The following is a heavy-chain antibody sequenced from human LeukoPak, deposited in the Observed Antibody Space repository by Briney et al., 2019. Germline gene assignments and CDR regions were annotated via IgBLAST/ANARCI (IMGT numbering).Heavy chain of an antibody. V-gene: IGHV3-74*01. CDR3: ARGVATISSGFFDS. D-gene: IGHD5-12*01. Sequence: ETGGSLRLSCEASGFTFSAYWMHWIRQVPGKGLVWVSSINKDASITRYADSVKGRFTISRDNAKNSLYLQMNSLRAEDTAVYYCARGVATISSGFFDSWGQGTLVTVSS. CDR2: INKDASIT. J-gene: IGHJ4*02. CDR1: GFTFSAYW.